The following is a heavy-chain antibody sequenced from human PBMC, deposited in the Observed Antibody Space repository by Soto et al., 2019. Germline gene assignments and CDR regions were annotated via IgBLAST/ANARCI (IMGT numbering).Heavy chain of an antibody. CDR1: GFTFSSYA. Sequence: QVQLVESGGGVVQPGRSLRLSCAASGFTFSSYAMHWVRQAPGKGLEWVAVISYDGSNKYYADSVKGRFTISRDNSKNTLYLQMTSLRAEDTAVYYCARVVVVVVAATGGMDVWGQGTTVTVSS. CDR2: ISYDGSNK. V-gene: IGHV3-30-3*01. CDR3: ARVVVVVVAATGGMDV. D-gene: IGHD2-15*01. J-gene: IGHJ6*02.